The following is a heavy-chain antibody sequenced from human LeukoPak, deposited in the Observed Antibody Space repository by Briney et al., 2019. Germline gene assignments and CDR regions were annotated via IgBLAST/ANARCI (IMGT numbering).Heavy chain of an antibody. Sequence: SETLSLTCTVSGGSISSYHWSWIRQPAGKGLEWIGRIYTSGSTNYNPSLKSRVTMSVDTSKNQFSLKLSSVTAADTAVYYCARERMATISFDYWGQGTLVTVSS. J-gene: IGHJ4*02. CDR2: IYTSGST. CDR1: GGSISSYH. D-gene: IGHD5-24*01. CDR3: ARERMATISFDY. V-gene: IGHV4-4*07.